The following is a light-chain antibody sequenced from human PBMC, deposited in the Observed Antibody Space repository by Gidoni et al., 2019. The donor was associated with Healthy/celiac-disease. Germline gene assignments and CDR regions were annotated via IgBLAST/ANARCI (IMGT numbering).Light chain of an antibody. J-gene: IGKJ3*01. CDR2: DAS. V-gene: IGKV3-11*01. Sequence: EIVLTQSPATLSLSPGERATLSCRASQSVSSYLAWYQQKPGQAPRLLIYDASNRATGIPARFSGSGSGTDFTLTISSLEPEDFAVYYYQQRSGTFXPXTKVDIK. CDR3: QQRSGT. CDR1: QSVSSY.